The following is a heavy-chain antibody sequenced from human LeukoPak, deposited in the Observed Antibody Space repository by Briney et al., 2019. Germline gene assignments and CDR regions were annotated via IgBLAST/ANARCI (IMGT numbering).Heavy chain of an antibody. CDR2: IDSSSATT. Sequence: GGSLRLSCAASGFTFSYYSMTWVRQAPGKGLEWVSYIDSSSATTYYADSVKGRFIISRDNAKNSLFLQINSLRAEDTAVYYCAKGVDYWGQGTLVTVSS. V-gene: IGHV3-48*01. CDR3: AKGVDY. J-gene: IGHJ4*02. CDR1: GFTFSYYS.